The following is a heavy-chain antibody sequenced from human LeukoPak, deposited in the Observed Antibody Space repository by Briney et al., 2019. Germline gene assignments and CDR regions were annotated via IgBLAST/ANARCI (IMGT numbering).Heavy chain of an antibody. CDR3: AKNRGAGSHFYYHMNV. Sequence: GGSLRLSCVASGFTFSDYYMSWIRQAPGKGLEWISYISSSGSTTYHADSVKDRFTISRDNAKNSLYLQINSLRVEDTAVYYCAKNRGAGSHFYYHMNVWGKGTTVTVSS. D-gene: IGHD1-26*01. CDR1: GFTFSDYY. V-gene: IGHV3-11*01. J-gene: IGHJ6*03. CDR2: ISSSGSTT.